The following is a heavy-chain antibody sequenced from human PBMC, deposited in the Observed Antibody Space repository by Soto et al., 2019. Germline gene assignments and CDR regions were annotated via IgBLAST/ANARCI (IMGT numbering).Heavy chain of an antibody. CDR3: AQRLIVAPHGAFDI. CDR1: GFSLSTSGVG. V-gene: IGHV2-5*01. J-gene: IGHJ3*02. CDR2: IYWNDDK. Sequence: SGPTLVNPTQTLTLTCTFSGFSLSTSGVGVGWIRQPPGKALEWLALIYWNDDKRYSPSLKSRLTITKDTSKNQVVLTMTNMDPVDTATYYCAQRLIVAPHGAFDIWGQGTMVTVSS. D-gene: IGHD3-22*01.